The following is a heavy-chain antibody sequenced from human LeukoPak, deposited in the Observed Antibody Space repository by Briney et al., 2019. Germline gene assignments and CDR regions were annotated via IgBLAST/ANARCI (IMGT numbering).Heavy chain of an antibody. CDR1: RFTFRSSR. J-gene: IGHJ4*02. CDR2: INRYCSST. V-gene: IGHV3-74*03. CDR3: VREAGNWIANYSFDY. Sequence: PSGSLRLSCAASRFTFRSSRNYWVRKAQPQGLVLVWRINRYCSSTAYEDSVNSRFTISSDNATNKQYLQINSLIVAAKTACYLVREAGNWIANYSFDYWGQGTLVTVSS. D-gene: IGHD1-1*01.